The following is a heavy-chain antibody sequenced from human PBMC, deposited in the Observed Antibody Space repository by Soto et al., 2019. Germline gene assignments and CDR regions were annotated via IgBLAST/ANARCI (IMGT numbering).Heavy chain of an antibody. D-gene: IGHD1-26*01. Sequence: SETLSLTCAVSGGSISSSNWWSWVRQPPEKGLEWIGEIYHSGSTNYNPSLKSRVTISVDKSKNQFSLRLTSVTAADTAVYYCARVSGSYYYGMDVWGQGTTVTVSS. CDR1: GGSISSSNW. CDR2: IYHSGST. CDR3: ARVSGSYYYGMDV. J-gene: IGHJ6*02. V-gene: IGHV4-4*02.